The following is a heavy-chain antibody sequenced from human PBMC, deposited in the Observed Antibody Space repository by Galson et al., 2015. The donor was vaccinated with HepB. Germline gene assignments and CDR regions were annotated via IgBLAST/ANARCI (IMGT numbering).Heavy chain of an antibody. J-gene: IGHJ4*02. V-gene: IGHV3-11*06. Sequence: SLRLSCAASGFTFSDYYMSWIRQAPGKGLEWVSYISSSSSYTNYADSVKGRFTISGDNAKNSLYLQMNSLRAEDTAVYYCARVPGGDYGGNYDYWGQGTLVTVSS. D-gene: IGHD4-23*01. CDR2: ISSSSSYT. CDR3: ARVPGGDYGGNYDY. CDR1: GFTFSDYY.